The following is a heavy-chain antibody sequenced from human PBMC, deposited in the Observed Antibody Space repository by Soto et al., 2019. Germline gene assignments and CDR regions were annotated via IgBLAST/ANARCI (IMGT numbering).Heavy chain of an antibody. CDR3: ARWSDNKVVDP. Sequence: QVQLVESGGGVVQPGRSLRLSCEASGFTFRRHGMHWVRQAPGKGLEWLAVIWYDGSEKYYADSVKGRFTISRDNSKNTLYLQMNSLTVEDTAVYYCARWSDNKVVDPWGQGTVVTVS. CDR2: IWYDGSEK. J-gene: IGHJ5*02. V-gene: IGHV3-33*01. D-gene: IGHD1-1*01. CDR1: GFTFRRHG.